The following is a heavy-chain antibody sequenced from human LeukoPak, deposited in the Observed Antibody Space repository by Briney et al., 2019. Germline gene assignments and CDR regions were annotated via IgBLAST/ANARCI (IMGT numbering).Heavy chain of an antibody. J-gene: IGHJ4*02. D-gene: IGHD6-13*01. Sequence: GGSLRLSCAASGFTFSSYGMHWVRQAPGKGLEWVAVISYDGSNKYYADSVKGRFTISRDNSKNTLYLQMNSLRAEDTAVYYCARVLAAAGLYFDYWGQGTLVTVSS. CDR1: GFTFSSYG. CDR3: ARVLAAAGLYFDY. CDR2: ISYDGSNK. V-gene: IGHV3-30*03.